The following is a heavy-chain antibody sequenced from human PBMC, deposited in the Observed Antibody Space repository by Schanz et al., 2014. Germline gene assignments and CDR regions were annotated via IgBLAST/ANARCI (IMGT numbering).Heavy chain of an antibody. D-gene: IGHD6-13*01. CDR1: GFTFSSYG. J-gene: IGHJ4*02. CDR2: ISFDGRNT. Sequence: QVQLVESGGGVVQPGRSRRLSCEASGFTFSSYGMHWVRQAPGKGLEWVGFISFDGRNTGYAHSVKGRSTISRDNSKNTLFLEMNSLRVEDTAVYYCAKEKEEVAADGSFFDYWGQGTLVTVSS. CDR3: AKEKEEVAADGSFFDY. V-gene: IGHV3-30*18.